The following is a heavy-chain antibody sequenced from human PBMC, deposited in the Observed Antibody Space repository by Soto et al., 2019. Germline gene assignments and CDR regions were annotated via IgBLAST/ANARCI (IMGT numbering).Heavy chain of an antibody. J-gene: IGHJ3*02. CDR2: IYYSGST. D-gene: IGHD3-3*01. Sequence: PSETLSLTCTVSGGSISSYYWSWIRQPPGKGLEWIGYIYYSGSTNYNPSVKGRFTISRDNSKNTLYLQMNSLRAEDTAVYYCANLRFLEWLSENREAFDMWGQGTMVTVSS. CDR3: ANLRFLEWLSENREAFDM. CDR1: GGSISSYY. V-gene: IGHV4-59*01.